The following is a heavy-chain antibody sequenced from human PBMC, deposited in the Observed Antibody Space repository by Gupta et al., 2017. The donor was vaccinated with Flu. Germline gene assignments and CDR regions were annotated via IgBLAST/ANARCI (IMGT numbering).Heavy chain of an antibody. Sequence: QVQLVQSGAEVREPGASVKVSCKAAGITFPASALQWVRKAPGRSLESVGCINAGNGHTRYSQNFQARVTITRDTSANSAYMELSSLRSEDSAVYYCAIGIWTGTTLHYYFDYWGQGTLVAVSS. CDR2: INAGNGHT. V-gene: IGHV1-3*01. CDR3: AIGIWTGTTLHYYFDY. CDR1: GITFPASA. J-gene: IGHJ4*02. D-gene: IGHD3/OR15-3a*01.